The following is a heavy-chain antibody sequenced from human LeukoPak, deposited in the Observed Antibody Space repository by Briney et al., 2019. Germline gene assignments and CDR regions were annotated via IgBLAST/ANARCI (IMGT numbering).Heavy chain of an antibody. D-gene: IGHD6-19*01. Sequence: GALRLSCAASGFTFSSYSMNWVRQAPGKGLEWVSYISSSSSTIYYADSVKGRFTISRDNAKNSLYLQMNSLRAEDTAVYYCARGGRLGYSSGWSVYYYMDVWGKGTTVTVSS. CDR1: GFTFSSYS. CDR2: ISSSSSTI. J-gene: IGHJ6*03. CDR3: ARGGRLGYSSGWSVYYYMDV. V-gene: IGHV3-48*01.